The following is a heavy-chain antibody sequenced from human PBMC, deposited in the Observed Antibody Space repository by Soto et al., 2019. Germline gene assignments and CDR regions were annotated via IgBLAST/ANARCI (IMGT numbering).Heavy chain of an antibody. CDR2: INSDGSST. CDR3: ARHRDAHMDV. V-gene: IGHV3-74*01. CDR1: RFTFSNYW. J-gene: IGHJ6*02. Sequence: PGGSLRLSCAASRFTFSNYWMHWVRQAPGKGLVWVSRINSDGSSTNYADSVKGRFTISRDSAKNTLYLQMNSLRAEDTAVYYCARHRDAHMDVWGQGTTVTVS.